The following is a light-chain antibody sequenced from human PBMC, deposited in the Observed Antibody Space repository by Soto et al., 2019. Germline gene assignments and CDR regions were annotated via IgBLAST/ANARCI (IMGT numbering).Light chain of an antibody. CDR1: QYISNY. Sequence: DIQMTQSPSSLSASVGDRVTITCQASQYISNYLNWYQQKPGKAPKLLIYDASNLETGVPSRFNGSGSGTDFTFTINSLQPGDIATYYCQHYLTLPLTFGGGTKVEIK. J-gene: IGKJ4*01. CDR3: QHYLTLPLT. V-gene: IGKV1-33*01. CDR2: DAS.